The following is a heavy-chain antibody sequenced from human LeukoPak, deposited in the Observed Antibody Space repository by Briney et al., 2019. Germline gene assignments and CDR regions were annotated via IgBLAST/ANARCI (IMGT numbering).Heavy chain of an antibody. CDR2: IKQDGSEK. Sequence: GGSLRFSCAASGFTFSSHWMSWVRQAPGKGLEWMANIKQDGSEKYYVDSVKGRFTISRDNAKNSLYLQMNSLRAEDTAVYYCARVEDSGYGFFDYWGQGTLVTVSS. CDR1: GFTFSSHW. J-gene: IGHJ4*02. D-gene: IGHD5-12*01. CDR3: ARVEDSGYGFFDY. V-gene: IGHV3-7*03.